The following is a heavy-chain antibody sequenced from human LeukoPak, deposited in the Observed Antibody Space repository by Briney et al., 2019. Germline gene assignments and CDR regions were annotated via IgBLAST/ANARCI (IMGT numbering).Heavy chain of an antibody. CDR3: ARETRLHSGSYSNDAFDI. J-gene: IGHJ3*02. D-gene: IGHD1-26*01. V-gene: IGHV4-59*01. CDR1: GGSISSYY. Sequence: PSETLSLTCSVSGGSISSYYWSWIRQPPGKGLEWIGYISYSGSTDYNPSLKSRVTISLDTSKNQFSLRLSSVTAADTAVYYCARETRLHSGSYSNDAFDIWGQGTMVTVSS. CDR2: ISYSGST.